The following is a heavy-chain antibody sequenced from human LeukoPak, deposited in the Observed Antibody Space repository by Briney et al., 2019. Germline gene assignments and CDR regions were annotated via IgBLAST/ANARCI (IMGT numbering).Heavy chain of an antibody. Sequence: GGSLRPSCVGSGFNFSDYYMSWIRQAPGKGLEWISYISPNDVNRSYVDAVKGRFTVSRDNAKNSLFLQMKSLRVEDTAVYYCAGSGSPGDYWGQGTLVTVSS. CDR1: GFNFSDYY. CDR2: ISPNDVNR. J-gene: IGHJ4*02. CDR3: AGSGSPGDY. V-gene: IGHV3-11*01. D-gene: IGHD3-10*01.